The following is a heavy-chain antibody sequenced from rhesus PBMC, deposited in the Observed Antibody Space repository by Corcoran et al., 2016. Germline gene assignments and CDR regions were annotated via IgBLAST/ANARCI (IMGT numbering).Heavy chain of an antibody. Sequence: QVQLQESGPGLVKPSENLSLTCAGSGYSISSGYGWGWIRQPPGKGLEWIGQIYGCSGTPSSTPSRQIRVTVSKDTSNNQFSLKLSSVTAADTALYYCARSGRIAAGSWYFALWGPSPPITISS. D-gene: IGHD6-13*01. CDR1: GYSISSGYG. CDR3: ARSGRIAAGSWYFAL. CDR2: IYGCSGTP. J-gene: IGHJ2*01. V-gene: IGHV4-127*01.